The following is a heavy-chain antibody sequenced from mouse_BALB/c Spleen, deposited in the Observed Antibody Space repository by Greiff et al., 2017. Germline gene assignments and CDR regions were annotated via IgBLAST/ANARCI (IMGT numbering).Heavy chain of an antibody. D-gene: IGHD2-2*01. V-gene: IGHV1-18*01. CDR2: INPNNGGT. Sequence: EVQLQQSGPELVKPGASVKIPCKASGYTFTDYNMDWVKQSHGKSLEWIGDINPNNGGTIYNQKFKGKATLTVDKSSSTAYMELRSLTSEDTAVYYCARRRREWLSGYFDVWGAGTTVTVSS. J-gene: IGHJ1*01. CDR1: GYTFTDYN. CDR3: ARRRREWLSGYFDV.